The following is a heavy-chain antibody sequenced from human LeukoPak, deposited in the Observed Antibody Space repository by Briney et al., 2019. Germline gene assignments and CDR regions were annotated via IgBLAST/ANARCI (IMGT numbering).Heavy chain of an antibody. V-gene: IGHV4-31*03. Sequence: SETLSLTCTVSGVSSSFGGYYWSWVRQPPGKGLEWITYIYYSGTVYYNPSLKSRTTISLDTSKSQLSLRLSSVTAADTAMYYCARARVPNKRFSSSWFDYWGQGTLVTVSS. D-gene: IGHD6-13*01. CDR3: ARARVPNKRFSSSWFDY. CDR2: IYYSGTV. J-gene: IGHJ4*02. CDR1: GVSSSFGGYY.